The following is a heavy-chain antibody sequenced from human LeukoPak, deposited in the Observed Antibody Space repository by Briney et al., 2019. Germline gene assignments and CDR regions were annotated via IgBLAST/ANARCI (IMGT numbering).Heavy chain of an antibody. CDR3: ARDGSSSSGFDY. D-gene: IGHD6-6*01. CDR2: INPNSGGT. J-gene: IGHJ4*02. Sequence: ASVKVSCKASGYTFTGNYMHWVRQAPGQGLEWMGWINPNSGGTNYAQKFQGRVTMTRDTSISTAYMELSRLRSDDTAVYYCARDGSSSSGFDYWGQGTLVTVSS. CDR1: GYTFTGNY. V-gene: IGHV1-2*02.